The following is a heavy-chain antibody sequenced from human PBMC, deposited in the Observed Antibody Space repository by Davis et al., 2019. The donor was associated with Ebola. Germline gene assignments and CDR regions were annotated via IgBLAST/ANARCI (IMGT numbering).Heavy chain of an antibody. CDR1: GFTFSSYA. D-gene: IGHD3-22*01. J-gene: IGHJ4*02. V-gene: IGHV3-23*01. Sequence: GESLKIFCAASGFTFSSYAMSWVRQAPGKGLEWVSAISGSGGSTYYADSVKGRFTISRDNSKNTLYLQMNSLRAEDTAVYYCAKSTYYYDSSGWAYWGQGTLVTVSS. CDR3: AKSTYYYDSSGWAY. CDR2: ISGSGGST.